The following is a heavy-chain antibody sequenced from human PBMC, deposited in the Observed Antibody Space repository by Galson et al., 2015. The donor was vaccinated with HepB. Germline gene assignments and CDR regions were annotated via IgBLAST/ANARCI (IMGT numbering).Heavy chain of an antibody. CDR2: TYYRSKWYS. V-gene: IGHV6-1*01. D-gene: IGHD6-19*01. CDR1: GDSVSNKSAA. CDR3: ARGGSSGRLNPMLPYYMDV. Sequence: CAISGDSVSNKSAAWNWIRQSPSSGLEWLGTTYYRSKWYSDYAVSVKSRITINPDTSKNQFSLKLSSVTAADTAVYYCARGGSSGRLNPMLPYYMDVWGKGTTVTVSS. J-gene: IGHJ6*03.